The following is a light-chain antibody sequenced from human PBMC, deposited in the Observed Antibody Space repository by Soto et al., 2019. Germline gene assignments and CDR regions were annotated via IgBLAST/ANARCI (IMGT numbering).Light chain of an antibody. Sequence: DIRVTQSPPTLSASVGDRVTITCRASHTITTWMAWYQQKPGKAPKPLVYDASTLQSGVATRFSGSGSGTEFTLIISGLQPEDSATYYCQQYTNTNNPWMFGQGTKVDNK. CDR1: HTITTW. CDR2: DAS. CDR3: QQYTNTNNPWM. V-gene: IGKV1-5*01. J-gene: IGKJ1*01.